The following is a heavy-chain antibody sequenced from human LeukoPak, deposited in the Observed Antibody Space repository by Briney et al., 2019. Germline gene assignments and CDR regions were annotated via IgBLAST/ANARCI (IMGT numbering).Heavy chain of an antibody. J-gene: IGHJ1*01. CDR1: GGSITSTNY. Sequence: SETLSLTCGVSGGSITSTNYWTWVRQPPGKGLEWIGYIYYSGTTNYNPSLKSRVTISVDTSKNQFSLKLSSVTAADTAVYYCAREDYCSGGSCYSGYFQHWGQGTLVTVSS. D-gene: IGHD2-15*01. CDR3: AREDYCSGGSCYSGYFQH. CDR2: IYYSGTT. V-gene: IGHV4-59*01.